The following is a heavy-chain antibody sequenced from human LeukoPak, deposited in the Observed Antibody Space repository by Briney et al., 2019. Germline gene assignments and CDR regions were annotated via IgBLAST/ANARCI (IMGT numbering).Heavy chain of an antibody. CDR2: LRGGSSYI. Sequence: WGALRLSCSASGFTFSTYLMNWVRQAPGKVLEGVASLRGGSSYIYYADGVKGRVTISRDNAKNQVELKMISLRDEDTGVYDCARDNENNVADHHHWGQGTLVTVSS. CDR1: GFTFSTYL. CDR3: ARDNENNVADHHH. V-gene: IGHV3-21*01. D-gene: IGHD2-15*01. J-gene: IGHJ5*02.